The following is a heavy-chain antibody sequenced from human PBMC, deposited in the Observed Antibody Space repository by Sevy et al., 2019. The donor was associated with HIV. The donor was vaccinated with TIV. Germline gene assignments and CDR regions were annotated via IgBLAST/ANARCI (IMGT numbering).Heavy chain of an antibody. CDR1: GFAFDNFP. V-gene: IGHV3-23*01. CDR2: INGIANKT. D-gene: IGHD6-19*01. J-gene: IGHJ4*02. Sequence: GGSLRLSCTASGFAFDNFPMSWVRQTPGKGLEWVALINGIANKTHYAHSVKGRFTISRDNSRNTLFLQMSTLRGDDSAVYFCARSGPSSRYSSLWYGCHWGQGTLVTVSS. CDR3: ARSGPSSRYSSLWYGCH.